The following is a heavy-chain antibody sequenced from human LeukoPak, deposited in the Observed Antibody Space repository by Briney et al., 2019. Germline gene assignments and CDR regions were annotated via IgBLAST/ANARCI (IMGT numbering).Heavy chain of an antibody. CDR1: GFTFSSYA. V-gene: IGHV3-72*01. CDR2: IRRKPQSYTT. J-gene: IGHJ3*01. CDR3: ARVSATTGGTDALDL. Sequence: GGSLRLSCAASGFTFSSYAMSWVRQAPGKGLEWVGRIRRKPQSYTTEYAASVKGRFTFSRDDSKNSLYLQMNSLETEDTAVYHCARVSATTGGTDALDLWGQGTMVTVSS. D-gene: IGHD1-1*01.